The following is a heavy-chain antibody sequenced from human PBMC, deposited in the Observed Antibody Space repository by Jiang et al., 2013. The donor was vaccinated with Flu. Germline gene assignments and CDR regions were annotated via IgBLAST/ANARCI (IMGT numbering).Heavy chain of an antibody. CDR2: IVPISDTV. D-gene: IGHD3-16*01. CDR3: ARGGATLLFDY. J-gene: IGHJ4*02. Sequence: SGAEVKKPGSSVKVSCKASGGTYSSYTLSWVRQAPGQGLEWLGGIVPISDTVNYAQRFQDRVTITADKSTSTAYMELRSLTSDDTAVYFCARGGATLLFDYWGQGTVVTVSS. CDR1: GGTYSSYT. V-gene: IGHV1-69*06.